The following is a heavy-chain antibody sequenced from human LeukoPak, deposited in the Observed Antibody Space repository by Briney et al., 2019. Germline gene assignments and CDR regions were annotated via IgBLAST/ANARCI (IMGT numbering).Heavy chain of an antibody. CDR3: ARVGKYSSSSVA. CDR2: IIPIFGTA. J-gene: IGHJ5*02. CDR1: GGTFSSYA. V-gene: IGHV1-69*13. Sequence: VASVKVSCKASGGTFSSYAISWVRQAPGQGLEWMGGIIPIFGTANYAQKFQGRVTITADESTSTAYMELSSPRSEDTAVYYCARVGKYSSSSVAWGQGTLVTVSS. D-gene: IGHD6-6*01.